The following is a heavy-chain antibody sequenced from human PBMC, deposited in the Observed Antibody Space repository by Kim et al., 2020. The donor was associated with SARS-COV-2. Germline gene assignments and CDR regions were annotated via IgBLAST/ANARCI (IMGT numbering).Heavy chain of an antibody. J-gene: IGHJ2*01. Sequence: GGSLRLSCAASGFTFSSYSMNWVRQAPGKGLEWVSSISSSSSYIYYADSVKGRFTISRDNAKNSLYLQMNSLRAEDTAVYYCARARTAIFGVVNSWYFDLWGRGTLVTVSS. CDR3: ARARTAIFGVVNSWYFDL. D-gene: IGHD3-3*01. CDR2: ISSSSSYI. V-gene: IGHV3-21*01. CDR1: GFTFSSYS.